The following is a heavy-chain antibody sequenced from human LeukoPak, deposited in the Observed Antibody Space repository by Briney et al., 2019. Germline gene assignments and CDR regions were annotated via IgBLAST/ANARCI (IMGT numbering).Heavy chain of an antibody. D-gene: IGHD4-17*01. CDR1: GFTFGDYA. CDR3: ATDQATFYGDYDHLDDTYAYEPDV. Sequence: GGSLRLSCTASGFTFGDYAMSWFRQAPGKGLEWVSFIRSKAYGGTTEYAAAVKGRFTISRDDSKSIAYLQMNSLKNVDTAGYYCATDQATFYGDYDHLDDTYAYEPDVWGQGTTVTVSS. V-gene: IGHV3-49*03. J-gene: IGHJ6*02. CDR2: IRSKAYGGTT.